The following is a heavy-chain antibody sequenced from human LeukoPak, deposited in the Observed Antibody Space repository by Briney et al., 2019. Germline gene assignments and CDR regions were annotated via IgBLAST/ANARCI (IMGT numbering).Heavy chain of an antibody. Sequence: SETLSLTCAVSGGSISSGGYSWSWIRQPPGKGLEWIGYIYHSGSTYYNPSLKSRVTISVDRSKDQFSLKLSSVTAADTAVYYCARVRYDILTGYYNVDAFDIWGQGTMVTVSS. J-gene: IGHJ3*02. CDR3: ARVRYDILTGYYNVDAFDI. D-gene: IGHD3-9*01. V-gene: IGHV4-30-2*01. CDR1: GGSISSGGYS. CDR2: IYHSGST.